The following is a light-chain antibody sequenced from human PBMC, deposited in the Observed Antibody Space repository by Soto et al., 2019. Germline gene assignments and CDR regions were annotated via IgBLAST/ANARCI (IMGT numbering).Light chain of an antibody. Sequence: DIQMIQSPSSLSASVGDRVTITCRASPSISSYLNWYQQKPGKAPKLLIYAASSLQSGVPSRFSCSGSGTDFTLTISSLQPEDFATYYCQQSYSTRGTFGGGTKVEIK. CDR2: AAS. CDR1: PSISSY. V-gene: IGKV1-39*01. CDR3: QQSYSTRGT. J-gene: IGKJ4*01.